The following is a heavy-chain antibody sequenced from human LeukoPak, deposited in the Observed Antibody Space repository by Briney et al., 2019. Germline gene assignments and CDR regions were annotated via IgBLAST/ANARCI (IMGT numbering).Heavy chain of an antibody. CDR3: ARDWCGGGSCYYFDH. CDR2: IWYDGSGK. J-gene: IGHJ4*02. CDR1: RFTFTDYG. D-gene: IGHD2-15*01. V-gene: IGHV3-33*01. Sequence: GGSLRLSCAASRFTFTDYGMHWVRQPPGKGLEWVALIWYDGSGKYYADSVKGRFTISRDNSKNTLYLQMNSLRAEDTAVYYGARDWCGGGSCYYFDHWGQGTLVTVSS.